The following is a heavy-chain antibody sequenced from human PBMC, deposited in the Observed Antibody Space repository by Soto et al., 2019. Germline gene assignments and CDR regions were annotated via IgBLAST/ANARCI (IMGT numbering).Heavy chain of an antibody. V-gene: IGHV4-39*01. CDR3: ARHERIARSPFDY. CDR1: GGSISSSSYY. CDR2: IYYSGST. D-gene: IGHD2-15*01. J-gene: IGHJ4*02. Sequence: QLHLQESGPGLVKPSETLSLTCTVSGGSISSSSYYWGWIRQPPGKGLEWIGCIYYSGSTYYNPSLKSLVTISVDTSKNQFSLKLSSVTAADTAVYYCARHERIARSPFDYWGQGTLVTVSS.